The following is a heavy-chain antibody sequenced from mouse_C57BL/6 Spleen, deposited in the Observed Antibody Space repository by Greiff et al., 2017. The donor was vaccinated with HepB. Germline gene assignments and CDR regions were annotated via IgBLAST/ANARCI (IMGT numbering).Heavy chain of an antibody. D-gene: IGHD1-1*01. CDR1: GYTFTSYW. CDR2: IYPGSGST. V-gene: IGHV1-55*01. Sequence: VQLQQPGAELVKPGASVKMSCKASGYTFTSYWITWVKQRPGQGLEWIGDIYPGSGSTNYNEKFKSKATLTVDTSSSTAYMQLSSLTSEDSAVYYCARGGYYYGSNYFDYWGQGTTLTVSS. CDR3: ARGGYYYGSNYFDY. J-gene: IGHJ2*01.